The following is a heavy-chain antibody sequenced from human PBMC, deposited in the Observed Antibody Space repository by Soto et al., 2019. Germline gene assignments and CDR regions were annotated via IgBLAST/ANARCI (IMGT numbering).Heavy chain of an antibody. CDR3: AKSVLRIAAAGTLQFDY. CDR2: ISGSGGST. J-gene: IGHJ4*02. Sequence: GGSLRLSCAASGFTFSSYAMSWVRQAPGKGLEWVSAISGSGGSTYYADSVKGRFTISRDNSKNTLYLQMNSLRAEDTAVYYCAKSVLRIAAAGTLQFDYWGQGTLVTVSS. D-gene: IGHD6-13*01. CDR1: GFTFSSYA. V-gene: IGHV3-23*01.